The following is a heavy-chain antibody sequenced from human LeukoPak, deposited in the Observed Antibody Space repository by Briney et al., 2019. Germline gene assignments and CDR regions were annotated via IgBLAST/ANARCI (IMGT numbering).Heavy chain of an antibody. CDR3: ATGRSIRYFDY. Sequence: SETLSLTCTVSGVSIFSYYWNWIRQPPGQGLEWIGYSHYSGTTNYNPSLKSRVSISIDTSKSQFSLKLTSATAADTAIYYCATGRSIRYFDYWGQGTLLSVSS. D-gene: IGHD3-9*01. V-gene: IGHV4-59*08. CDR2: SHYSGTT. CDR1: GVSIFSYY. J-gene: IGHJ4*02.